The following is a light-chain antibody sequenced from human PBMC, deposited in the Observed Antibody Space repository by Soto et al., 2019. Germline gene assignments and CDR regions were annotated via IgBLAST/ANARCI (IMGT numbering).Light chain of an antibody. CDR1: HGISSY. CDR3: QQLNSYPLY. CDR2: AAS. Sequence: DLQLTQSPSFLSASVGDRVTITCSASHGISSYLAWYQQKPVKAPKLLIYAASTLQSGVPSRLSVSGPGTDFNLTISSPQPDDFATYECQQLNSYPLYFGGGTKVEIK. V-gene: IGKV1-9*01. J-gene: IGKJ4*01.